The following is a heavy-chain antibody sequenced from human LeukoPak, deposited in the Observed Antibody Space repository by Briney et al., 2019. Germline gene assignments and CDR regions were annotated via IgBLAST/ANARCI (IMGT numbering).Heavy chain of an antibody. Sequence: SVKVSCKASGGTLSSYAISWVRQAPGQGLEWMGRIIPIFGTANYAQKFQGRVTITTDESTSTAYMELSSLRSEDTAVYYCARGRGYDPSLFDYWGQGTLVTVSS. CDR2: IIPIFGTA. CDR3: ARGRGYDPSLFDY. V-gene: IGHV1-69*05. CDR1: GGTLSSYA. J-gene: IGHJ4*02. D-gene: IGHD5-12*01.